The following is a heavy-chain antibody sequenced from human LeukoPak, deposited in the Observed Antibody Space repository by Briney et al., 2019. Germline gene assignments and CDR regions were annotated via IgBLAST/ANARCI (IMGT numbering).Heavy chain of an antibody. V-gene: IGHV3-7*01. Sequence: HPGGSLRLSCAASGFTFSSYWMSWVRQAPGKGLEWVANIKQDGSEKYYEGSVKSRVTISRDNAKNSLYLQMNCVRAEDTAVYYCARDLLWVYQTAVFDYWGRGTLVTVSS. CDR3: ARDLLWVYQTAVFDY. J-gene: IGHJ4*02. CDR1: GFTFSSYW. CDR2: IKQDGSEK. D-gene: IGHD6-13*01.